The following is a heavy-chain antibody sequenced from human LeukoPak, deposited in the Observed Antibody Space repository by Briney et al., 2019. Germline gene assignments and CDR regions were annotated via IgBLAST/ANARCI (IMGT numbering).Heavy chain of an antibody. V-gene: IGHV1-18*01. D-gene: IGHD2-21*01. CDR1: GYTFTSYG. CDR2: ISAYDGNT. J-gene: IGHJ4*02. CDR3: ARDTDSRGPPHFDY. Sequence: AAVKVSRTTSGYTFTSYGITWLRQAPAQGLEWMGLISAYDGNTNYSQKFQGRVTMTTDTSTNTGYMELIRLRSEDTAVYYCARDTDSRGPPHFDYWGQGTLVTVSS.